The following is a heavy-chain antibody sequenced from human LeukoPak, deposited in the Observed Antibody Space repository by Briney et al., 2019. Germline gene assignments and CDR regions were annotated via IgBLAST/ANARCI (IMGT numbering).Heavy chain of an antibody. CDR3: AELTADCSSTSCYRQGDY. D-gene: IGHD2-2*01. CDR1: GGTFSSYA. J-gene: IGHJ4*02. V-gene: IGHV1-69*13. CDR2: IIPIFGTA. Sequence: SVKVSCKASGGTFSSYAISWVRQAPGQGLEWMGGIIPIFGTANYAQKFQGRVTITADESTSTAYMELSSLRSEDTAVYYCAELTADCSSTSCYRQGDYWGQGTLVTVSS.